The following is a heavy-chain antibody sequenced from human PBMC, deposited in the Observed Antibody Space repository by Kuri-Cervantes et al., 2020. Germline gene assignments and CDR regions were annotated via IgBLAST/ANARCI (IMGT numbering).Heavy chain of an antibody. Sequence: CTVSGGSISSYNWSWIRQPQGRGLEWIGYIYYSGSTNYNPSLKSRVTISVDTSKNQFSLKLSSVTPADTAVYYCARISYYDSSGYLDWGQGTLVTVSS. J-gene: IGHJ4*02. V-gene: IGHV4-59*01. CDR2: IYYSGST. CDR1: GGSISSYN. D-gene: IGHD3-22*01. CDR3: ARISYYDSSGYLD.